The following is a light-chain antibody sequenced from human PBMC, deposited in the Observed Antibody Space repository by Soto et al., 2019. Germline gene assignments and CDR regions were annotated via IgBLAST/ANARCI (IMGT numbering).Light chain of an antibody. J-gene: IGKJ5*01. Sequence: DLQMTQSPSSLSASLGDRITITCRASQSISYYLNWYQQKPGKAPKLLIYDASSLQSGVPSRFSGSGSGTHFTLTISSLQPEDFATYYCQQSYSSPPITFGQGTRLDIK. CDR2: DAS. CDR3: QQSYSSPPIT. V-gene: IGKV1-39*01. CDR1: QSISYY.